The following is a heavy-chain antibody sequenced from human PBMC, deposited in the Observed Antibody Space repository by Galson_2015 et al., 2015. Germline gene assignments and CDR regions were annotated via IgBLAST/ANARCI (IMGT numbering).Heavy chain of an antibody. V-gene: IGHV3-30-3*01. CDR2: ISYDGSNK. Sequence: SLRLSCAASGFTFSSYAMHWVRQAPGKGLEWVAVISYDGSNKYYADSVKGRFTISRDNAKNSLYLQMNSLRAEDTAVYYCAREYTIFGVVPPDYWGQGTLVTVSS. J-gene: IGHJ4*02. CDR3: AREYTIFGVVPPDY. D-gene: IGHD3-3*01. CDR1: GFTFSSYA.